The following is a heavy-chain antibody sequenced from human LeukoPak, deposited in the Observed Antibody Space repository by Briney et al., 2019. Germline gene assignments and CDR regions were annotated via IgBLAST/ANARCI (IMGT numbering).Heavy chain of an antibody. CDR2: INEDGTEK. CDR3: ARGGPTGALDY. D-gene: IGHD7-27*01. Sequence: GGSLTLSCAASGFTFSSYWMTWVRQAPGRGLEWVANINEDGTEKYYVDSVKGRFTISIDNAKNSLYLQMDSLRAEDKAVYYCARGGPTGALDYWGQGTLVTVSS. V-gene: IGHV3-7*01. CDR1: GFTFSSYW. J-gene: IGHJ4*02.